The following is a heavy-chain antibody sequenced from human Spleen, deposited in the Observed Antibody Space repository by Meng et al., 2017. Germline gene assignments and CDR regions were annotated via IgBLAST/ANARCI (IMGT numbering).Heavy chain of an antibody. J-gene: IGHJ3*01. CDR3: ARGRDLWFGELPLHDDFDL. Sequence: SETLSLTCTVSGGSISRSSYYWGWIRQSPGKGLEWIGSIYHTGSTYYNPSLKSRVTISADTSKNQFYLELNFVTAADTAVYYCARGRDLWFGELPLHDDFDLWGQGTLVTVSS. D-gene: IGHD3-10*01. CDR2: IYHTGST. CDR1: GGSISRSSYY. V-gene: IGHV4-39*07.